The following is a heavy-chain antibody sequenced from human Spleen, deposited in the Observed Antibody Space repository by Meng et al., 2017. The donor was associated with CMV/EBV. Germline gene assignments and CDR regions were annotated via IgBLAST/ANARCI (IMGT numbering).Heavy chain of an antibody. CDR2: MNPNAGGT. Sequence: ASVKVSCKASGYTFTDYYIHWVRQAPGQGLEWMGWMNPNAGGTKFAQNFQGRVTMTSDTSTSTVYMELSSLRSDDTAVYYCARDASDFDSSGYYNTWFDPWGQGTLVTVSS. V-gene: IGHV1-2*02. J-gene: IGHJ5*02. D-gene: IGHD3-22*01. CDR1: GYTFTDYY. CDR3: ARDASDFDSSGYYNTWFDP.